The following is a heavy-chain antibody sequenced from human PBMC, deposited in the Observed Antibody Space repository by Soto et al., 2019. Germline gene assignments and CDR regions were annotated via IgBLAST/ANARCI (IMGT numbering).Heavy chain of an antibody. CDR2: IFPGDSDT. CDR3: AAGYSTGLDAFDL. CDR1: GYNFANYW. D-gene: IGHD2-8*02. V-gene: IGHV5-51*01. J-gene: IGHJ3*01. Sequence: EVQLVQSGAEAKKPGESLKISCKGSGYNFANYWIGWVRQVPGKGLEWMGMIFPGDSDTKNSPSLQGQITMSVDKSNSSAYLQWRSLKASDTAMYCWAAGYSTGLDAFDLWGQGTLVTVSS.